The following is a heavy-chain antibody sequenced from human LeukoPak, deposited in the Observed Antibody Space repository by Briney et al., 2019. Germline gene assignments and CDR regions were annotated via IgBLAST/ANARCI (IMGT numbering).Heavy chain of an antibody. Sequence: GESLKVSWKGSGYSFTSYWIGWVRQMPGKGLEWMGIIYPGDSDTRYSPSFQGQVTISADKSISTAYLQWSSLKASDTAMYYCARVFGERYGNFWSGPDYWGQGTLVTVSS. J-gene: IGHJ4*02. CDR2: IYPGDSDT. D-gene: IGHD3-3*01. CDR3: ARVFGERYGNFWSGPDY. CDR1: GYSFTSYW. V-gene: IGHV5-51*01.